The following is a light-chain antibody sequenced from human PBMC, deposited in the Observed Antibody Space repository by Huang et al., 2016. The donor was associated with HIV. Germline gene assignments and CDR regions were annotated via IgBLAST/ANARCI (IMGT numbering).Light chain of an antibody. CDR2: AAS. J-gene: IGKJ2*01. CDR3: QQSFNTPRT. V-gene: IGKV1-39*01. Sequence: DIQMTQTPSSLSASVGDRVTITCRASHSISNYLNWYQQQPGKAPKLLIYAASTLQSGVPSRFSGSGSWTDFTLTISSLQPEDFATYYCQQSFNTPRTFGQGTKLEIK. CDR1: HSISNY.